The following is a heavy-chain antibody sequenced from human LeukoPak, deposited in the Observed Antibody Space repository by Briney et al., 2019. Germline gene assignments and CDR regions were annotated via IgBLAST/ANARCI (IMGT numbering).Heavy chain of an antibody. D-gene: IGHD6-6*01. CDR2: INAGNGNT. CDR1: GYTFTSYA. CDR3: ARGTSRLVFYYFDY. J-gene: IGHJ4*02. Sequence: ASVKVSCKASGYTFTSYAMHWVRQAPGQRLEWMGWINAGNGNTKYSQKFQGRVTITRDTSASTAYMELSSLRSEDTAVYYCARGTSRLVFYYFDYWGQGTLVTVSS. V-gene: IGHV1-3*01.